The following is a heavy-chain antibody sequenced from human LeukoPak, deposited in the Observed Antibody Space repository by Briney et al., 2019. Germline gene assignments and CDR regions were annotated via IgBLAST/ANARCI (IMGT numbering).Heavy chain of an antibody. Sequence: SETLSLTCTVSGDSISSYYWSWIRQPPGKGLEWIGYIYYSGSTNYNPSLKSRVTISVDTSKNQFSLKLSSVTAADTAVYYCAREGLYYDILTGYYGSGYFDLWGRGTLVTVSS. CDR3: AREGLYYDILTGYYGSGYFDL. V-gene: IGHV4-59*01. D-gene: IGHD3-9*01. CDR2: IYYSGST. CDR1: GDSISSYY. J-gene: IGHJ2*01.